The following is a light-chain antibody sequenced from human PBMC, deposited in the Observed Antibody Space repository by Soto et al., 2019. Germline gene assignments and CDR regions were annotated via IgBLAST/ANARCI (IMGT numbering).Light chain of an antibody. V-gene: IGKV1-5*03. J-gene: IGKJ1*01. CDR1: QSISSW. CDR2: KAS. Sequence: DIQMTQSPSTLSASVGDRVTITCRASQSISSWLAWYQQKPGKAPKLLIYKASSLESGAPSRFSGSGSGTEFTLTISSLQSDDFATYYCQQYNSYSRTFGQGTKVEIK. CDR3: QQYNSYSRT.